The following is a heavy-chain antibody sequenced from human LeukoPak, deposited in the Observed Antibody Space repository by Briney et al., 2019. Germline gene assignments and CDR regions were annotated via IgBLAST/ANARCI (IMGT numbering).Heavy chain of an antibody. J-gene: IGHJ3*02. CDR1: GCTFTDYY. D-gene: IGHD3-22*01. Sequence: ASVKVSCKASGCTFTDYYMHRVRQAPGQRLEWMGWINPNSGATKYAQKFQGRVTMTRDTSISTAYMELSRLTSDDTAVYYCARGEYVISGYRNDAFDIWGQGTMVTVSS. V-gene: IGHV1-2*02. CDR3: ARGEYVISGYRNDAFDI. CDR2: INPNSGAT.